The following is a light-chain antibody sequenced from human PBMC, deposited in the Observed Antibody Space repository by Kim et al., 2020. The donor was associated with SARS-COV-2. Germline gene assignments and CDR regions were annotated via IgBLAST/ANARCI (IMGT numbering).Light chain of an antibody. CDR3: QQYNNWPGT. J-gene: IGKJ1*01. V-gene: IGKV3-15*01. CDR1: QSVSSS. CDR2: GAS. Sequence: PGERATLSCRASQSVSSSLAWYQQKPGQAPRLLIDGASTRATGIPARFSGSGSGTEFTLTISSLQSEDFAVYYCQQYNNWPGTFGQGTKVEIK.